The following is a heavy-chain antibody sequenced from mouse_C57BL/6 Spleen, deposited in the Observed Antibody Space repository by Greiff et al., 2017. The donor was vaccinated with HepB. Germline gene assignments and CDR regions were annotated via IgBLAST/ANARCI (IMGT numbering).Heavy chain of an antibody. CDR3: ASSYDGYYAWFAY. Sequence: EVKLQESGPGMVKPSQSLSLTCTVTGYSITSGYDWHWIRHFPGNKLEWMGYISYSGSTNYNPSLKSRISITHDTSKNHFFLKLNSVTTEDTATYYCASSYDGYYAWFAYWGQGTLVTVSA. V-gene: IGHV3-1*01. CDR1: GYSITSGYD. D-gene: IGHD2-3*01. CDR2: ISYSGST. J-gene: IGHJ3*01.